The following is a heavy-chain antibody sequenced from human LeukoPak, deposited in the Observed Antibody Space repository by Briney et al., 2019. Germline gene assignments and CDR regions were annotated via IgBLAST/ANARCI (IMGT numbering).Heavy chain of an antibody. J-gene: IGHJ4*02. CDR3: VKTARLADY. Sequence: GGSLRLSCAASGFNFDDYAMHWVRQAPGKGLEWVSLITWDGGTTYYVDSVEGRFTISRDNAKNSVYLQMNNLRVEDTAVYYCVKTARLADYWGQGTLVTVSS. V-gene: IGHV3-43D*03. CDR1: GFNFDDYA. D-gene: IGHD6-6*01. CDR2: ITWDGGTT.